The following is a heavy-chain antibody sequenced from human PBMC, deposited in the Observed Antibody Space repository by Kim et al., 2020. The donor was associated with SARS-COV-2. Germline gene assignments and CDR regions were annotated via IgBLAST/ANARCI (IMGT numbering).Heavy chain of an antibody. CDR2: ISWNSGSI. CDR3: AKDIGYCSSTSCSLRGYYYGMDV. V-gene: IGHV3-9*01. Sequence: GGSLRLSCAASGFTFGDYAMHWVRQDPGKGLEWVSGISWNSGSIGYADSVKGRFTISRDNAKNSLYLQMNSLRAEDTALYYCAKDIGYCSSTSCSLRGYYYGMDVWGQGTTVTVSS. J-gene: IGHJ6*02. D-gene: IGHD2-2*01. CDR1: GFTFGDYA.